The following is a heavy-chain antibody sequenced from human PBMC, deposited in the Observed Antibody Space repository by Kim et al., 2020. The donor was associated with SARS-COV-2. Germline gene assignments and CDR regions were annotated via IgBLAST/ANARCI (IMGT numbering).Heavy chain of an antibody. D-gene: IGHD6-13*01. Sequence: YSPSFQGHVTISADKSISTAYLQWSSLKASDTAMYYCARRGIAAAGTDDYWGQGTLVTVSS. V-gene: IGHV5-10-1*01. J-gene: IGHJ4*02. CDR3: ARRGIAAAGTDDY.